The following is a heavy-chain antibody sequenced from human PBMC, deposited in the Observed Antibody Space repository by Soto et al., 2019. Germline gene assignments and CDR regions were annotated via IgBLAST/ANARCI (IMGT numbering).Heavy chain of an antibody. D-gene: IGHD2-15*01. Sequence: PGGSLRLSCAASGFTFSDAWINWVRQAPGKGLEWVGRIKSKADGGTTDFAALVKGRFAISRDDSKDMVYLQMNSLKTEDTAVYYCTKDSLFTLTLLRFDFWGHGTLVTVSS. V-gene: IGHV3-15*07. J-gene: IGHJ4*01. CDR3: TKDSLFTLTLLRFDF. CDR1: GFTFSDAW. CDR2: IKSKADGGTT.